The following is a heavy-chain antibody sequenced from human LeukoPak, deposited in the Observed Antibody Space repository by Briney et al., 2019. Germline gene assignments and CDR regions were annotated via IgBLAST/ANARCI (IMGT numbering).Heavy chain of an antibody. CDR1: GFTFSTYY. D-gene: IGHD3-3*01. J-gene: IGHJ4*02. CDR3: LRWSGFHY. CDR2: ISGSGDIT. V-gene: IGHV3-23*01. Sequence: GGSLRLSCAASGFTFSTYYMTWVRQAPGKGLEWVSTISGSGDITYYADSVRGRFTISSDNSKDTLYLQMNTLRAEDTAVYYCLRWSGFHYWGQGTRVTVSS.